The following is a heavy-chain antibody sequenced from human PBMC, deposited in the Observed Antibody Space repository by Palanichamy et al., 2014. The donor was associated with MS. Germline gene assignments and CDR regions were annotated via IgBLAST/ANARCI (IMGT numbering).Heavy chain of an antibody. D-gene: IGHD7-27*01. CDR1: GDSMSGYW. Sequence: QVQLQESGPRQVRPSEALSLTCTVSGDSMSGYWYNWIRQPPGKGLEWIGHIHYSGTTNYNPSLKSRVAISTDTSKNQFSLKLSSVTAADTAIYYCATGAGWTTDSWGQGTLVTVSS. J-gene: IGHJ4*02. V-gene: IGHV4-59*12. CDR3: ATGAGWTTDS. CDR2: IHYSGTT.